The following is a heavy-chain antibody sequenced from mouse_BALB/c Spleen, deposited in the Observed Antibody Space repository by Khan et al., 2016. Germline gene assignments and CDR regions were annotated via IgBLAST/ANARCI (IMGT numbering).Heavy chain of an antibody. CDR2: INSNGGST. D-gene: IGHD4-1*01. V-gene: IGHV5-6-3*01. Sequence: EVELVESGGGLVQPGGSLKLSCAASGFTFSSYGMSWVRQTPDKRLELVATINSNGGSTYYPDSVKGRFTISGDNAKNTLYLQMSSLKSEDTAMYYCARGLTEFAYWGQGTLVTVSA. J-gene: IGHJ3*01. CDR1: GFTFSSYG. CDR3: ARGLTEFAY.